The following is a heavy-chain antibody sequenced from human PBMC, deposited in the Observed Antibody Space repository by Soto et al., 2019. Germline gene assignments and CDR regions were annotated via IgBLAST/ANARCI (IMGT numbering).Heavy chain of an antibody. Sequence: GGSLRLSCAASGFTFSSYVMSWVRQAPGKGLEWVSAISGSGGSTYYADSVKGRFTISRDNSKNTLYLQMNSLRAEDTAVYYCAKAPYTLSPDSYYFDYWGQGTLVTVSS. CDR1: GFTFSSYV. V-gene: IGHV3-23*01. D-gene: IGHD2-2*02. CDR3: AKAPYTLSPDSYYFDY. CDR2: ISGSGGST. J-gene: IGHJ4*02.